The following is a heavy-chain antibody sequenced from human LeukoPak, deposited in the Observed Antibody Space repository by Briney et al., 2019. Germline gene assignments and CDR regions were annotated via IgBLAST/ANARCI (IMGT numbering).Heavy chain of an antibody. J-gene: IGHJ4*02. D-gene: IGHD1-26*01. Sequence: SQTLSLTCTVSGGSISSGDYYWSWIRQPPGKGLEWIGYIYYSGSTYYNPSLKSRVTISVDTSKNQFSLKLSSVTAADTAVYYCARGLGSTKMFGHWGQGTLVTVSS. CDR1: GGSISSGDYY. CDR3: ARGLGSTKMFGH. CDR2: IYYSGST. V-gene: IGHV4-30-4*01.